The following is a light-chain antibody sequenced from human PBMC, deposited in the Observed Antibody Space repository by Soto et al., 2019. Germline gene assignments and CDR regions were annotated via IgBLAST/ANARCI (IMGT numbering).Light chain of an antibody. CDR3: QQYFTTPL. CDR2: KAS. CDR1: QSISSW. V-gene: IGKV1-5*03. J-gene: IGKJ5*01. Sequence: DIQMTQSPSALCSSVVDGFTMSRRASQSISSWLAWYQQKPGKAPKLLIYKASTLKSGVPSRFSGSGSGTDFTLTISSLQSEDVAIYYCQQYFTTPLFGQGTRLENK.